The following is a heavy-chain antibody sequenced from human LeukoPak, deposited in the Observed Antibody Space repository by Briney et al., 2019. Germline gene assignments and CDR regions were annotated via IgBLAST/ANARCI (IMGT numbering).Heavy chain of an antibody. CDR3: AKDLGY. V-gene: IGHV3-30*02. CDR2: IRYDGSNK. CDR1: GFTFSSYG. Sequence: GGSLRLSCAASGFTFSSYGMHWVRQAPGKGLEWVAFIRYDGSNKYYADSVKGRFTISRDNSKNTLYLQMNSLGAEDTAVYYCAKDLGYWGQGTLVTVSS. J-gene: IGHJ4*02.